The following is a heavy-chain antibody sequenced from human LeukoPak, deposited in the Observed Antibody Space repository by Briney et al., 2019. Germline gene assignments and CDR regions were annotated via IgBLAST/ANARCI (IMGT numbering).Heavy chain of an antibody. CDR1: GGSISSGSYY. D-gene: IGHD3-22*01. V-gene: IGHV4-61*02. J-gene: IGHJ5*02. CDR3: ARSPYHYDSTGYSFWFDP. Sequence: SRTLSLTCTVSGGSISSGSYYWSWIRQPAGKGLEWIGRIYTSGSTNYNPSLKSRVTISVDTSKNQFSLKLSSVTAADTAVYYCARSPYHYDSTGYSFWFDPWGQGTLVTVSS. CDR2: IYTSGST.